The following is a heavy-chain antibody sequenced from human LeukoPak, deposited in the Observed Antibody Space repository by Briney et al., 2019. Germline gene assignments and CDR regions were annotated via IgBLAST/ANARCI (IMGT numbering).Heavy chain of an antibody. V-gene: IGHV3-15*01. J-gene: IGHJ3*02. CDR2: IKSKTDGGTT. CDR1: GSTFSNAW. D-gene: IGHD3-9*01. Sequence: PGGSLRLSCAASGSTFSNAWMSWVRQAPGKGLEWVGRIKSKTDGGTTDYAAPVKGRFTISRDDSKNTLYLQMNSLKTEDTAVYYCTTDLDYDILTGYQHIWGQGTMVTVSS. CDR3: TTDLDYDILTGYQHI.